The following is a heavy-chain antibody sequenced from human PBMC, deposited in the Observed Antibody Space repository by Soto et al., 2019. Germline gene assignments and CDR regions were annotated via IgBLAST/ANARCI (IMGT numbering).Heavy chain of an antibody. D-gene: IGHD3-9*01. J-gene: IGHJ4*02. CDR3: ARKSFDAPLVFDY. Sequence: QVQLQESGPGLVKPSGTLSLTCAVSGGSISSVNWWTWVRQPPGKGLEWIGEIYHSGSTNYNPSLKSRVTISIDISKSQFPLRLTSVTAADTAVYYCARKSFDAPLVFDYWGQGTLVTVSS. CDR2: IYHSGST. CDR1: GGSISSVNW. V-gene: IGHV4-4*02.